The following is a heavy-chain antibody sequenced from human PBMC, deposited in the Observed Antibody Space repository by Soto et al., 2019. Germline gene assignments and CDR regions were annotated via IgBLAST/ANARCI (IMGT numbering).Heavy chain of an antibody. CDR3: ARDWPTIAVTDFDY. CDR2: ISAYNGNT. D-gene: IGHD6-19*01. V-gene: IGHV1-18*01. Sequence: ASVKVSCKASGYTFTNYCISWVRQAPGQGLEWMGWISAYNGNTNYAQKYQGRVTMTTDTSTSTAYMELRSLRSDDTAVYYCARDWPTIAVTDFDYWGQGTLVTVSS. J-gene: IGHJ4*02. CDR1: GYTFTNYC.